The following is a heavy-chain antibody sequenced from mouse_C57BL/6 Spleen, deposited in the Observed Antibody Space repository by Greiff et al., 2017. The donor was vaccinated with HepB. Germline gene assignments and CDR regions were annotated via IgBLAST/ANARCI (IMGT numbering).Heavy chain of an antibody. CDR1: GFTFSSYA. J-gene: IGHJ4*01. Sequence: EVHLVESGGGLVKPGGSLKLSCAASGFTFSSYAMSWVRQTPEKRLEWVATISDGGSYTYYPDNVKGRFTISRDNAKNNLYLQMSHLKSEDTAMYYCARFYYYGSSYAMDYWGQGTSVTVSS. V-gene: IGHV5-4*01. D-gene: IGHD1-1*01. CDR3: ARFYYYGSSYAMDY. CDR2: ISDGGSYT.